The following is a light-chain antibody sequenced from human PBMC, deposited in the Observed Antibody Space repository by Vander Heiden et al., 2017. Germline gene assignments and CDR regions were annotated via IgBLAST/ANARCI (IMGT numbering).Light chain of an antibody. CDR1: QDISNY. Sequence: DIRMTHSPSSRSASVAARVTITSQASQDISNYLNWYQQKPRKAPKLLLYDASNLETGVPSRFSGSGSGTDFTFTVSSLQPEDIPTYYCQQDDNLPHTFGQGTKLEIK. V-gene: IGKV1-33*01. CDR3: QQDDNLPHT. CDR2: DAS. J-gene: IGKJ2*01.